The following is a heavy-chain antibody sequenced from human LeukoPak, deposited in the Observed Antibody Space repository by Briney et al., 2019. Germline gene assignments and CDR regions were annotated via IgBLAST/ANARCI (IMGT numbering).Heavy chain of an antibody. CDR3: ARGIGSRKDYFDT. J-gene: IGHJ4*02. Sequence: SETLSLTCAVYGGSFSGYYWSWIRQPPGKGLEWIGEINHSGSTNYNPSLKSRVTISVDTSKNQFSLTLNSVTAADTAMYYCARGIGSRKDYFDTWGQGTLVTVSS. CDR1: GGSFSGYY. V-gene: IGHV4-34*01. D-gene: IGHD3-10*01. CDR2: INHSGST.